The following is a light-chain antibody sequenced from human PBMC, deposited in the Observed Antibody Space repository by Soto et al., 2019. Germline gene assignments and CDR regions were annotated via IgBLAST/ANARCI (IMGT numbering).Light chain of an antibody. Sequence: PGQRATLSCRASQSVRSDYFAWYQQKPGQAPRVIIFGVSTRATGVPDRFSGSGSGTDFTLTISRLEPEDFALYYCQQYGNSPLTFGGGT. CDR2: GVS. J-gene: IGKJ4*01. CDR3: QQYGNSPLT. CDR1: QSVRSDY. V-gene: IGKV3-20*01.